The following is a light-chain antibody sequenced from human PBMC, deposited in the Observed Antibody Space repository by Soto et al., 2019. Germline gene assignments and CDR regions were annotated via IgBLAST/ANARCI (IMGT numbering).Light chain of an antibody. Sequence: EIVLTQSPATLSLSPGERATLSCRASQNIYNYLAWYQQKPGQAPRLLIYDASERATGIPARFSGSGSGTDVTLTISSLETEDFAVYYCQQRTGWPPLTFGGGTKVEIK. CDR1: QNIYNY. CDR2: DAS. CDR3: QQRTGWPPLT. V-gene: IGKV3-11*01. J-gene: IGKJ4*01.